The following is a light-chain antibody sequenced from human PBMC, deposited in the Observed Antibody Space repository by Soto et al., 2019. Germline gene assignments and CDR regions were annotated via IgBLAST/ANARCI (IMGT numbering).Light chain of an antibody. Sequence: HSVLTQPASVSGSPGQSITISCTGTSSDVGGYNHVSWYQQHPGKAPKLIIYEVRNRPSGVSNRLSGSKSGNTASLTISGLQADDEADYYCCSYTSSSIRVFGGGTKLTVL. CDR3: CSYTSSSIRV. V-gene: IGLV2-14*01. CDR1: SSDVGGYNH. CDR2: EVR. J-gene: IGLJ3*02.